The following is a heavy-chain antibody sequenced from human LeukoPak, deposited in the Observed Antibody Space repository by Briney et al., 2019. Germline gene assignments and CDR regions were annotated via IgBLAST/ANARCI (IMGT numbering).Heavy chain of an antibody. Sequence: ASVNVSCKTSGYTFTSYGTSWVRQAPGQGLEWMGWISAYNGNTNYAQKVQGRVTMTTDTSTSTVYMELRRLRSDDTAVYYCARDQRSYYDTSGYYADYWGQGTLVTVSS. CDR1: GYTFTSYG. CDR2: ISAYNGNT. V-gene: IGHV1-18*01. CDR3: ARDQRSYYDTSGYYADY. D-gene: IGHD3-22*01. J-gene: IGHJ4*02.